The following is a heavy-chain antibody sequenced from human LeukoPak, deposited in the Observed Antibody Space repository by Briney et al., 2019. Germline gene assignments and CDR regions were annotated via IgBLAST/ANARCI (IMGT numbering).Heavy chain of an antibody. CDR3: ARDRSTAGGYYMDV. V-gene: IGHV3-74*01. CDR2: IKSDGIST. CDR1: GFTFSNYW. J-gene: IGHJ6*03. D-gene: IGHD2-2*01. Sequence: GGSLRLSCVASGFTFSNYWMHWVRQVPGKGLVWVLRIKSDGISTSYADSVKGRFTISRDNAKNTLYLQMNSLRAEDTAVYYCARDRSTAGGYYMDVWGKGTTVTVSS.